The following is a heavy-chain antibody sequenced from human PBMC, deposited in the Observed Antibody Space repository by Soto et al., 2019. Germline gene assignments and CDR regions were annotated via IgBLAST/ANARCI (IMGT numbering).Heavy chain of an antibody. J-gene: IGHJ1*01. CDR3: AKDGDFGEDGPAEYFEH. D-gene: IGHD4-17*01. V-gene: IGHV3-23*01. Sequence: EVNLLESGGGVVQPGESLRISCVGSGFTFKNYAMTWVRQAPGKGLEWVSGTTGSGANKHYADSVRGRFTISRDNSKKTLYLEMKSLRVEYTAVYYCAKDGDFGEDGPAEYFEHWGQGTLVTVSS. CDR1: GFTFKNYA. CDR2: TTGSGANK.